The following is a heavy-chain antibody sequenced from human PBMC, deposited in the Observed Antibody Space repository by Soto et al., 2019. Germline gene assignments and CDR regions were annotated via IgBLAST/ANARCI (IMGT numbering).Heavy chain of an antibody. CDR1: GYTFTGYY. V-gene: IGHV1-2*02. D-gene: IGHD3-22*01. J-gene: IGHJ5*02. CDR2: INPNSGGT. CDR3: ARAYYYDSFYWFDP. Sequence: EASVKVSCKASGYTFTGYYMPWVRQAPGQGLEWMGWINPNSGGTNYAQKFQGRVTMTRDTSISTAYMELSRLRSDDTAVYYCARAYYYDSFYWFDPWGQGTLVTVSS.